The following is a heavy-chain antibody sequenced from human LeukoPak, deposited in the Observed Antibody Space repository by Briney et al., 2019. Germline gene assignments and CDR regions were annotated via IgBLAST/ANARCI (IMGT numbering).Heavy chain of an antibody. V-gene: IGHV5-51*01. CDR3: ASSIRYYDFWSGYYTSYYFDY. Sequence: PGESLKISCKGSGYSFTSYWIGWVRQMPGKGLEWMGIIYPGDSDTRYSPSFQGQVTISADKSISTAYLQWSSLKASDTAMYYCASSIRYYDFWSGYYTSYYFDYWGQGTLVTVSS. CDR2: IYPGDSDT. CDR1: GYSFTSYW. J-gene: IGHJ4*02. D-gene: IGHD3-3*01.